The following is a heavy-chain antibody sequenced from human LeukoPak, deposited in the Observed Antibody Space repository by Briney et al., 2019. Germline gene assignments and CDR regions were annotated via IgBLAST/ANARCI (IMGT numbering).Heavy chain of an antibody. CDR1: GFRFSRHW. J-gene: IGHJ4*02. D-gene: IGHD6-6*01. V-gene: IGHV3-7*01. CDR2: INEDESVK. Sequence: GGSLRLSCADSGFRFSRHWMDWVRQAPGKGLEWVANINEDESVKNYVDSVRGRFAISRDNAKNSLYLEMNSLRAEDTAVYYCMAESSSPWEGYWGQGTLVIVSS. CDR3: MAESSSPWEGY.